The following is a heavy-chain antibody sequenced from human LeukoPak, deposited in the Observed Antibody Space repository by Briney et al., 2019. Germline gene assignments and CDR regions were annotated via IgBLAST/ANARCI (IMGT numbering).Heavy chain of an antibody. CDR3: SRGRSYYDSSGREDY. CDR2: MSPNSGNV. CDR1: GYTFTGYY. Sequence: ASVKVSCKASGYTFTGYYMHWVRQAPGQGLEWMGWMSPNSGNVGYAQKFQGRVSMTRDTSLNTAYMELRSLTSEDTAVYYCSRGRSYYDSSGREDYWGQGTLVTVSS. J-gene: IGHJ4*02. V-gene: IGHV1-8*02. D-gene: IGHD3-22*01.